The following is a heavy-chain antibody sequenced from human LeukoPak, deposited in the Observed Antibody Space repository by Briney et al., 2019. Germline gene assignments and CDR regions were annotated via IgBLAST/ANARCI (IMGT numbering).Heavy chain of an antibody. V-gene: IGHV1-18*01. CDR2: ISAYNGDS. D-gene: IGHD3-3*01. J-gene: IGHJ4*02. CDR1: GYTFTSYG. CDR3: ASGWSGYFASLDY. Sequence: GASVKVSCKASGYTFTSYGISWVRQAPGQGLEWMGWISAYNGDSDYAQNLQGRVTMTTDPSTSTAYMELRSLRSDDTAVYYCASGWSGYFASLDYWGQGTLVTVAS.